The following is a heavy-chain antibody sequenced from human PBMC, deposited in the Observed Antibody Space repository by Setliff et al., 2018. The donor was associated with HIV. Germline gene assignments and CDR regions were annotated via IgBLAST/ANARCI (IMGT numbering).Heavy chain of an antibody. CDR3: ARAPTGELDF. V-gene: IGHV4-61*09. CDR2: IYTSGST. D-gene: IGHD7-27*01. J-gene: IGHJ4*02. Sequence: SETLSLTCTVSGGSISSGSYYWSWIRQPAGKGLEWIGHIYTSGSTNYNPSLKSRVTISVDTSKNQFSLKLSSVTAADTAVYYCARAPTGELDFWGRGTLVTVSS. CDR1: GGSISSGSYY.